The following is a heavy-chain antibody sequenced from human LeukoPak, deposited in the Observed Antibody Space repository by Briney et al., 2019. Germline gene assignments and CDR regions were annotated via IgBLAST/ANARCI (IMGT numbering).Heavy chain of an antibody. J-gene: IGHJ4*02. CDR2: IRSKANSYAT. CDR3: TRPSDDYVWGSYRGLDY. Sequence: GGSLRLSCAASGFTFGGSAMHWVRQASGKGLEWVGRIRSKANSYATAYAASVKGRFTISRDDSKNTAYLQMNSLKTEDTAVYYCTRPSDDYVWGSYRGLDYWGQGTLVTVSS. D-gene: IGHD3-16*02. V-gene: IGHV3-73*01. CDR1: GFTFGGSA.